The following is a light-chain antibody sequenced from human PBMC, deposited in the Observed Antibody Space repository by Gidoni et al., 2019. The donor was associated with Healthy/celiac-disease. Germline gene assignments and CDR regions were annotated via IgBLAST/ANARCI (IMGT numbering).Light chain of an antibody. J-gene: IGLJ2*01. CDR3: SSYTSSNSDVV. V-gene: IGLV2-14*01. CDR1: SSDVGGYNF. CDR2: EVS. Sequence: QSALTQPASVSASPGQSITISCTGASSDVGGYNFVSWYQQHPGKAPKLMIYEVSNRPSGVSNRFSGSKSGNTASLTISGLQAEDEADYYCSSYTSSNSDVVFGGGTKLTVL.